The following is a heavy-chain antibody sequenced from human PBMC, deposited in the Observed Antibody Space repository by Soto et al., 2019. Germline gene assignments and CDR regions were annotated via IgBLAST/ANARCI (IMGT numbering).Heavy chain of an antibody. CDR2: MNPISTNT. CDR1: GYSLISYD. Sequence: GASVKVSCKAAGYSLISYDMNWVRQATGQGLEWMGWMNPISTNTGYAQKFQGRVSMTRDNSISTAYMELSSLSSEDTAVYYCVRSPGGPSNYYYKMDVWGEGTTVTVSS. CDR3: VRSPGGPSNYYYKMDV. D-gene: IGHD3-10*01. J-gene: IGHJ6*03. V-gene: IGHV1-8*01.